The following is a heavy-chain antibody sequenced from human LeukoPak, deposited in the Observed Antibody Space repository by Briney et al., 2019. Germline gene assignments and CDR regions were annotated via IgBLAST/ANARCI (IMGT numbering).Heavy chain of an antibody. CDR2: LNPNSGGT. J-gene: IGHJ4*02. D-gene: IGHD6-13*01. V-gene: IGHV1-2*02. CDR1: GYTFTAHH. CDR3: ARVDANTWYGKIDY. Sequence: ASVKVSCEASGYTFTAHHIHWVRQAPGQGLEWMGWLNPNSGGTNYAQKFQGRVTMTRDTSISTAYMELNSLRSDDTAVYYCARVDANTWYGKIDYWGQGTLVTVSS.